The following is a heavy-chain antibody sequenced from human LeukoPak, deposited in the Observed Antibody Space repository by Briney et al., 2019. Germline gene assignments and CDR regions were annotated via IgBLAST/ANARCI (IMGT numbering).Heavy chain of an antibody. V-gene: IGHV4-59*01. D-gene: IGHD6-19*01. CDR3: ARAEKAVTGTLDS. Sequence: QPSETLSLTCTVSGDSISNYYWSWIRQSPGKELEWIGYMYNRGSTIYNPSLKSRVTISTDTSKNQFSLRLTSVTAADTAVYYCARAEKAVTGTLDSWGQETLITVSS. CDR2: MYNRGST. CDR1: GDSISNYY. J-gene: IGHJ4*02.